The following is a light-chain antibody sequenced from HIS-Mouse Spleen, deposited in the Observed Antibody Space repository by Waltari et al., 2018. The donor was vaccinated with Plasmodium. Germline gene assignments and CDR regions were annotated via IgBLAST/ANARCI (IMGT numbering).Light chain of an antibody. CDR1: SSNIGSNT. V-gene: IGLV1-44*01. Sequence: QSVLTQPPSASGTPGQRVTISCSGSSSNIGSNTVNWYQQLPGTAPKLLIYSNNQRPSGVPGRFSGSKSGTSASLAISGLQSGDEADYYCAAWDDSLNGPVFGGGTKLTVL. CDR2: SNN. CDR3: AAWDDSLNGPV. J-gene: IGLJ2*01.